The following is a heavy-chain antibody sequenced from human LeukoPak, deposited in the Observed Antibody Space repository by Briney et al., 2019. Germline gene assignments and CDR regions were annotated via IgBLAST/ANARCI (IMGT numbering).Heavy chain of an antibody. CDR2: IYSGGST. D-gene: IGHD3-9*01. J-gene: IGHJ4*02. Sequence: ETLSLTCTVSGYSINSGYYWGWVRQAPGKGLEWVSVIYSGGSTYYADSVKGRFTISRDNSKNTLYLQMNSLRAEDTAVYYCARVLTGYYTYWGQGTLVTVSS. CDR3: ARVLTGYYTY. V-gene: IGHV3-53*01. CDR1: GYSINSGYY.